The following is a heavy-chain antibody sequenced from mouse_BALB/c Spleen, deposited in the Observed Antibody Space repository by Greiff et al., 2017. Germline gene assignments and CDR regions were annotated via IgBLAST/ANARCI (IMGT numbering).Heavy chain of an antibody. CDR1: GFSLTGYG. V-gene: IGHV2-6-7*01. CDR2: IWGDGST. J-gene: IGHJ4*01. D-gene: IGHD2-10*01. Sequence: VQVVESGPGLVAPSQSLSITCTVSGFSLTGYGVNWVRQPPGKGLEWLGMIWGDGSTDYNSALKSRLSISKDNSKSQVFLKMNSLQTDDTARYYCARDSAYYGNYAYAMDYWGQGTSVTVSS. CDR3: ARDSAYYGNYAYAMDY.